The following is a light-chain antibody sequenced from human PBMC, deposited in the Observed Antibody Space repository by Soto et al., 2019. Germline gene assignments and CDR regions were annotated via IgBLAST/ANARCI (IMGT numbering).Light chain of an antibody. CDR3: QQYATSPRT. J-gene: IGKJ1*01. V-gene: IGKV3-20*01. CDR1: QTVGNRY. CDR2: DAS. Sequence: ENVLTQSPGTLSLSPGERATLSCRASQTVGNRYLAWYQQKPGQAPRLLIYDASTRATGIPDRFSGSGSGTDFTLTISRLEPEDFAVYFCQQYATSPRTFGQGTKVEVK.